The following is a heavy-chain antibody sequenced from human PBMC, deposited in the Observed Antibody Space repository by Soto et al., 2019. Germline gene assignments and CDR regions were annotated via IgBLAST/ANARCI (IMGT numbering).Heavy chain of an antibody. Sequence: PSETLSLTCTVSGGSISSYYWSWIRQPPGKGLEWIGYIYYSGSTNYNPSLKSRVTISVDTSKNQFSLKLSSVTAADTAVYYCAYYYESSLGPIRWPGFDDWGQGTLVTVSS. CDR2: IYYSGST. CDR3: AYYYESSLGPIRWPGFDD. V-gene: IGHV4-59*08. J-gene: IGHJ4*02. D-gene: IGHD3-22*01. CDR1: GGSISSYY.